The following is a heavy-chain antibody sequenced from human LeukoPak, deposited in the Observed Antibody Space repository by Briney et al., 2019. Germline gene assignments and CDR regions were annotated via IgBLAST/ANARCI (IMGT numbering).Heavy chain of an antibody. V-gene: IGHV3-23*01. D-gene: IGHD5-12*01. CDR2: LSGSGGSR. CDR1: GFTFSSYG. CDR3: AKDGAWLRFDD. Sequence: GGTLRLSCAVSGFTFSSYGMSWVRQAPGKGLEWVSALSGSGGSRYYADSVKGRFTISRDNSKNTLYLQMNSLRAEDTAVYYCAKDGAWLRFDDWGQGILVTVSS. J-gene: IGHJ4*02.